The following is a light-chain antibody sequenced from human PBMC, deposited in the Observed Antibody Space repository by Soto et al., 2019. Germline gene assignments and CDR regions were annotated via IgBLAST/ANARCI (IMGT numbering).Light chain of an antibody. V-gene: IGKV3-20*01. Sequence: DIVLTQSPGTLSLSPGDRAALSCGASQSLSNNFLAWYWQKPGQAPRLLISGASSRATGIPDRFSGSGSGTDFTLTITRVEPEDFAVYYCQQYATSPLTFGGGTKVDIK. J-gene: IGKJ4*01. CDR1: QSLSNNF. CDR2: GAS. CDR3: QQYATSPLT.